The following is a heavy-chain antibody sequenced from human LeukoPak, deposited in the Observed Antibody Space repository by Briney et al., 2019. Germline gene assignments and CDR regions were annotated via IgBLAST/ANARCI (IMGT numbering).Heavy chain of an antibody. D-gene: IGHD2-15*01. CDR3: ARDLKDIVVVVAATHFDY. Sequence: ASVKVSCKVSGYTLTELSMHWVRQAPGQGLEWMGWISAYNGNTNYAQKLQGRVTMTTDTSTSTAYMELRSLRSDDTAVYYCARDLKDIVVVVAATHFDYWGQGTLVTVSS. CDR2: ISAYNGNT. V-gene: IGHV1-18*01. CDR1: GYTLTELS. J-gene: IGHJ4*02.